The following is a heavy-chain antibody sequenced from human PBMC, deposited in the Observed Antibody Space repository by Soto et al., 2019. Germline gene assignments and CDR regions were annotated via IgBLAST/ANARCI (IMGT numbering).Heavy chain of an antibody. Sequence: EVQLLESGGDLVQPGGSLRLSCATSGFTFSNYAMSWVRQAPGKGLEWVGSIRGGVGDTYYADFVKGRFTISRDDSKSTLYLQMNSLRADDTAVYYCAHRDSTGRYFLYFDYWGQGTLVTVSS. V-gene: IGHV3-23*01. CDR1: GFTFSNYA. D-gene: IGHD1-26*01. CDR2: IRGGVGDT. CDR3: AHRDSTGRYFLYFDY. J-gene: IGHJ4*02.